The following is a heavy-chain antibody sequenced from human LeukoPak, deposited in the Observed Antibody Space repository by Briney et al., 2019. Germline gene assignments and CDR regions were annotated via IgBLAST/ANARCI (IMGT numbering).Heavy chain of an antibody. V-gene: IGHV3-7*01. CDR1: GFTFSSYW. CDR2: IKQDGSEK. Sequence: GGSLRLSCAASGFTFSSYWMSWVRQAPGKGLEWVANIKQDGSEKYYVDSVKGRFTISRDNAKNSLYLQMNSLRAEDTAVYYCARPSYRVARSGDYGGDFDYWGQGTLVTVSS. J-gene: IGHJ4*02. CDR3: ARPSYRVARSGDYGGDFDY. D-gene: IGHD2-21*02.